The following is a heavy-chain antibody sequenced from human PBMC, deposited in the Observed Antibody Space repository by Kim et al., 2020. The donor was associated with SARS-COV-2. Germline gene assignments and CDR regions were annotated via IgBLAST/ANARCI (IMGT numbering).Heavy chain of an antibody. J-gene: IGHJ4*02. CDR3: ESVLGVRPY. Sequence: GGSLRLSCAASGFTFSDYYMSWIRPAPGKGLKWVSYISSTGNHIYYPDSVKGRFNVFRDNAKNSLFLQMNSLSAEHTAVYYCESVLGVRPYWCQGTPVTV. CDR2: ISSTGNHI. D-gene: IGHD3-3*02. CDR1: GFTFSDYY. V-gene: IGHV3-11*01.